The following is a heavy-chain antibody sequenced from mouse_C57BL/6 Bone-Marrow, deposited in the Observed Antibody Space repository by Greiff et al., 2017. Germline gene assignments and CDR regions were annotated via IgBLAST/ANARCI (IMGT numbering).Heavy chain of an antibody. V-gene: IGHV5-4*01. CDR1: GFTFSSYA. CDR3: ARDARWRMDY. D-gene: IGHD2-3*01. CDR2: ISDGGSYT. J-gene: IGHJ4*01. Sequence: EVQLVESGGGLVKPGGSLKLSCAASGFTFSSYAMSWVRQTPEKRLEWVATISDGGSYTYYPDNVKGRFTISRDNAKNNLYLQMSHLKSEDTAMYYCARDARWRMDYWGQGTSVTVSS.